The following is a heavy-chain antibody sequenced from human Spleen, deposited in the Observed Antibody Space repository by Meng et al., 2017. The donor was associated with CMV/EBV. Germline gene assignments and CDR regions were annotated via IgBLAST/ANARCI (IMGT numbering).Heavy chain of an antibody. CDR3: ASPSTSRFYFDY. D-gene: IGHD2-2*01. CDR2: IYSSGST. CDR1: GGSFSGYY. J-gene: IGHJ4*02. Sequence: SETLSLTCAVYGGSFSGYYWSWIRQPPGKGLEWIATIYSSGSTYQNPSLKSRLTVSVDTSKNQFSLNLRSVTAADTAVYYCASPSTSRFYFDYWGQGALVTVSS. V-gene: IGHV4-34*01.